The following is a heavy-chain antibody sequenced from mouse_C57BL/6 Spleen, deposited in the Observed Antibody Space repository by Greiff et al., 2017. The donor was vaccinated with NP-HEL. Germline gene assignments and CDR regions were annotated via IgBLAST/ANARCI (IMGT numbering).Heavy chain of an antibody. Sequence: VQLQQSGAELVRPGASVTLSCTASGYTFTDYEMHWVKQTPVHGLEWIGAIDPETGGTASNQQFKGKAILTADKSSSTAYMELRSLTSEDSAVYYCTMGTTVVAPFAYWGQGTLVTVSA. CDR2: IDPETGGT. CDR3: TMGTTVVAPFAY. D-gene: IGHD1-1*01. V-gene: IGHV1-15*01. J-gene: IGHJ3*01. CDR1: GYTFTDYE.